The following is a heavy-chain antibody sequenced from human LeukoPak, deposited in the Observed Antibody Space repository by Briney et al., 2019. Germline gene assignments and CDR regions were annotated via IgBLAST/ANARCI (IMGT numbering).Heavy chain of an antibody. V-gene: IGHV3-21*01. D-gene: IGHD1-14*01. Sequence: PGGSLRLSCAASGFTFITYSMIWVRQAPGKGLEWVSSISSITSSYIHYADSVKGRFTISRDNVKNSLYLQMNSLRAEDTAVYYCARLGESTTDFDYWGQGTLVTVSS. CDR2: ISSITSSYI. J-gene: IGHJ4*02. CDR1: GFTFITYS. CDR3: ARLGESTTDFDY.